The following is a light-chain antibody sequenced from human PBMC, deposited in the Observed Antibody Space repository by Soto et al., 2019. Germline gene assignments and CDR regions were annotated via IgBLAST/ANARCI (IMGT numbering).Light chain of an antibody. CDR2: GAS. CDR3: QQYGTSPRT. J-gene: IGKJ1*01. Sequence: EIVLTQSPGTLSLSPGERATLSCRASQSISSSSLAWYQQKPGQAPGLLIYGASSRATGIPDRFSGSGSGTDITLTISRLESEDFAVYYCQQYGTSPRTFGQGTTVEIK. CDR1: QSISSSS. V-gene: IGKV3-20*01.